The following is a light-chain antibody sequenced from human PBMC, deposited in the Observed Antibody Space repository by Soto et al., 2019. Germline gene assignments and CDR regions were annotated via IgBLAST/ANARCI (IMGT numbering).Light chain of an antibody. CDR1: QGISHS. Sequence: DIQLTQSPSFLSASVGDTVTITCRASQGISHSLAWYQQKPGKAPKVLIYGASTLQSGVPSRFSGSGSGTEFTLTINSLQPEDFSTYYCQHLTSYPLTFGGGAKVELK. V-gene: IGKV1-9*01. CDR3: QHLTSYPLT. CDR2: GAS. J-gene: IGKJ4*01.